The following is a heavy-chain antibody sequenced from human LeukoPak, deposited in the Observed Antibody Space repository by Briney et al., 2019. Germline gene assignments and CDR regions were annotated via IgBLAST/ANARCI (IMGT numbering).Heavy chain of an antibody. J-gene: IGHJ4*02. CDR1: GGSISSSSYY. CDR2: IYYSGST. D-gene: IGHD4-17*01. CDR3: ARRDYGDQGAYFDY. Sequence: SETLSLTCTVSGGSISSSSYYWGWIRQPPGKGLEWIGSIYYSGSTYYNPSLKSRVTISVDTSKNQFSLKLSSVTAADTAVYYCARRDYGDQGAYFDYWGQGTLVTVSS. V-gene: IGHV4-39*01.